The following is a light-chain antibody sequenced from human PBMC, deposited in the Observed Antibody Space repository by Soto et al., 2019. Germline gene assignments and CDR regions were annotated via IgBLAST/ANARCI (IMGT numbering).Light chain of an antibody. CDR1: QSISSGY. Sequence: EIVLTQSPGTLSLSPGGRGTLSCRASQSISSGYLAWYQQKPGQAPRLLIFDASSRATGIPDRFSGSGSGTEFTLTISTLEPEDFAVYYCQQRTNWPPYTFGQGTKLEIK. CDR2: DAS. J-gene: IGKJ2*01. V-gene: IGKV3D-20*02. CDR3: QQRTNWPPYT.